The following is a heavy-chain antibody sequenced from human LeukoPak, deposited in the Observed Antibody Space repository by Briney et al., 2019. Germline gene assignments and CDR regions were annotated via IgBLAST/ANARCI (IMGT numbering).Heavy chain of an antibody. V-gene: IGHV4-59*08. CDR2: IYYSGST. CDR1: GGSISSYY. D-gene: IGHD4-17*01. CDR3: ARHMGTVTKPRVGMDV. J-gene: IGHJ6*02. Sequence: SETLSLTCTVSGGSISSYYWSWIRQPPGKGLERIGYIYYSGSTNYNPSLKSRVTISVDTSKNQFSLKLSSVTAADTAVYYCARHMGTVTKPRVGMDVWGQGTTVTVSS.